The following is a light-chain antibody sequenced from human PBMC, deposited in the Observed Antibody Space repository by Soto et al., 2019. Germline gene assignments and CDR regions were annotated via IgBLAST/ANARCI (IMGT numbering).Light chain of an antibody. CDR3: QKYASSPLT. V-gene: IGKV3-20*01. J-gene: IGKJ4*01. Sequence: ELVLTQSPVTLSLSPGERATLSCGASQSVGNNYLAWYQQKPGQAPRLLIHDASSRATGIPDRFSSSGSGTDFTLTISRLDPEDFAVYYCQKYASSPLTFGGGTQVEIK. CDR1: QSVGNNY. CDR2: DAS.